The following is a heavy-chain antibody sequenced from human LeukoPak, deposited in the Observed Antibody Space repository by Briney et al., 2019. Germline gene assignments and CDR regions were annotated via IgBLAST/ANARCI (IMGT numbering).Heavy chain of an antibody. D-gene: IGHD3-10*01. CDR3: ARRSAGTSLYGSGSYDY. CDR1: GYTFTKYY. CDR2: INPTGGST. Sequence: ASVKVSCKASGYTFTKYYMHWVRQAPGQGLEWMGIINPTGGSTNYAQKFQGRVTMTRDMSTTTVYMDLNSLKSEDTAVYYCARRSAGTSLYGSGSYDYWGQGTLVTVSS. V-gene: IGHV1-46*01. J-gene: IGHJ4*02.